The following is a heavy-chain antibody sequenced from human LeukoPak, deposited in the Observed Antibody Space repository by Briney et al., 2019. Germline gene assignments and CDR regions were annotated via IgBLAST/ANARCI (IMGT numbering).Heavy chain of an antibody. J-gene: IGHJ4*02. CDR2: VYSGGNT. D-gene: IGHD3-16*01. Sequence: TGGSLRLSCTASGFTVSSDYMSWVRQAPGKGLEWVSVVYSGGNTYYADSVKGRFTIPRDNSKNTLYLQMNSLRAEDTAVYYCAREPPGGGFDYWGQGTLVTVSS. CDR1: GFTVSSDY. CDR3: AREPPGGGFDY. V-gene: IGHV3-66*01.